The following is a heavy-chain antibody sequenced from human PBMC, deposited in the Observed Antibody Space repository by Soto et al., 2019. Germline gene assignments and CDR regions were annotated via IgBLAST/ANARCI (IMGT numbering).Heavy chain of an antibody. D-gene: IGHD5-18*01. Sequence: PGGSLRLSCAASGFTYTTYTMHWVRQAPGKGLEWVAVISYDGSNKYYADSVKGRFTISRDNSKNTLCLQMNSLRTEDTAVYYCARDYSSYGPFDYWGQGTLVTVSS. CDR3: ARDYSSYGPFDY. CDR1: GFTYTTYT. V-gene: IGHV3-30*19. CDR2: ISYDGSNK. J-gene: IGHJ4*02.